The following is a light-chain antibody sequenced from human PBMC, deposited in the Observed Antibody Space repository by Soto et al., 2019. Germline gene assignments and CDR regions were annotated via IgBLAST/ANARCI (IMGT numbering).Light chain of an antibody. V-gene: IGKV1-39*01. J-gene: IGKJ2*01. CDR3: QXSYSSPYT. CDR1: HSISTY. CDR2: TTS. Sequence: DIQLTQSPSSLSASVGDRVTITCRASHSISTYLNWYQQKPGKAPSLLIYTTSSLQSGVPSRFSGSGSGTDFTLTIGGLQPADFXIXXCQXSYSSPYTFGLGTKVQIK.